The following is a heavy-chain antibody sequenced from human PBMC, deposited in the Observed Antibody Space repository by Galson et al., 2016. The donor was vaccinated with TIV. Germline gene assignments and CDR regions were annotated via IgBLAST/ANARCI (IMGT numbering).Heavy chain of an antibody. J-gene: IGHJ4*01. D-gene: IGHD1-14*01. Sequence: PALVKPTQTLTMTCDFSGFSLATNDMGVGWIRQSPGKALEWLAVSYWDGDKRYRPSLRSRLTVTKDTFNNQVVRNMTTMDPLDTGRYYCARRRATSGTIFDSVGPGFLVTVS. V-gene: IGHV2-5*02. CDR3: ARRRATSGTIFDS. CDR1: GFSLATNDMG. CDR2: SYWDGDK.